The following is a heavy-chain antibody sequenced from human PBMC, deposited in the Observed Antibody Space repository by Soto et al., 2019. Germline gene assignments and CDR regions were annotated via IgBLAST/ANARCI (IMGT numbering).Heavy chain of an antibody. CDR3: ARCVSLTGLDS. D-gene: IGHD3-16*01. V-gene: IGHV3-64*01. CDR1: GFTFSNYA. Sequence: EVLLVESGGDLVQPGGSLRLSGAASGFTFSNYAMHWVRQAPGKGLEYVSAINSNGGTTYYANSVKGRFTISRDNSRNSLYLQVGSLRADDMAVYYCARCVSLTGLDSWGQGTLVTVSS. J-gene: IGHJ5*01. CDR2: INSNGGTT.